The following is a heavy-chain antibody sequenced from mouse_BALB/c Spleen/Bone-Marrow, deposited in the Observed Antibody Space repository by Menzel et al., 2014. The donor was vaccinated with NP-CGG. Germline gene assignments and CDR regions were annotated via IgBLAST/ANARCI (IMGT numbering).Heavy chain of an antibody. V-gene: IGHV1-67*01. Sequence: QVQLKESGAELVRPGVSVKISCKGSGYTFTDYSIHWVRQSHAKSLEWIGVISTYYGDANYNQKSKGKATMTVDKSSSTAYMELARLTSEDSAIYYCARRGSMDYWGQGTSVTVSS. CDR3: ARRGSMDY. CDR1: GYTFTDYS. J-gene: IGHJ4*01. CDR2: ISTYYGDA.